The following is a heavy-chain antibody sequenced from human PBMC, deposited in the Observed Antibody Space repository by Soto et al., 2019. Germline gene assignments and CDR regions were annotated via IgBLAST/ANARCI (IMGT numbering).Heavy chain of an antibody. D-gene: IGHD1-26*01. J-gene: IGHJ6*01. V-gene: IGHV1-18*01. CDR2: ISAYNGNT. CDR1: GYTFTSYG. CDR3: ARDSGSYPSYYYGMDV. Sequence: ASVKVSCKASGYTFTSYGISWVRQAPGQGLEWMGWISAYNGNTNYAQKLQGRVTMTTDTSTSTAYMELRSLRSGDTAVYYCARDSGSYPSYYYGMDVWGQGTTVTVSS.